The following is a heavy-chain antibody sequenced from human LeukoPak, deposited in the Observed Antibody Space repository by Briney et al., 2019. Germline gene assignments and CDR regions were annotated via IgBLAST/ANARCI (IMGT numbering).Heavy chain of an antibody. CDR1: GFTFSSYA. J-gene: IGHJ4*02. Sequence: GGSLRLSCSASGFTFSSYAMHWVRQAPGKGLEYVSAISSNGGSTYYADSVKGRFTISRDNSKNTLYLQMSSLRAEDTAVYYCVTRYPRYCSGGSCYRAFDYWGQGTLVTVSS. D-gene: IGHD2-15*01. V-gene: IGHV3-64D*06. CDR2: ISSNGGST. CDR3: VTRYPRYCSGGSCYRAFDY.